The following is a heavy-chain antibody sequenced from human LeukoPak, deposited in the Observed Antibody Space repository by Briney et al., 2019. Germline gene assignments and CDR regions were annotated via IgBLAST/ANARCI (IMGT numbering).Heavy chain of an antibody. D-gene: IGHD3-22*01. Sequence: SVKVSCKASGGTFSSYAISWVRQPPGQGLEWMGGIIPIFGTANYAQKFQGRVTITADESTSTAYMELSSLRSEDTAVYYCARSYYDSSGLDYWGQGTLVTVSS. CDR3: ARSYYDSSGLDY. J-gene: IGHJ4*02. CDR2: IIPIFGTA. V-gene: IGHV1-69*01. CDR1: GGTFSSYA.